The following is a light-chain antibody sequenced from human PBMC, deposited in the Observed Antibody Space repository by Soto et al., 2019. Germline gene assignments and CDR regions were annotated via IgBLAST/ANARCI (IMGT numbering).Light chain of an antibody. Sequence: EIVLTQSPATLSLSPGERATLSCRASQSVSTYFSWYQQKPGQAPRLLIYDASNRATGIPARFSGSGSGTDFNLTISSLDPEDFAVYFCQQRSNWPLKFGQGTKVAIK. J-gene: IGKJ1*01. CDR2: DAS. CDR3: QQRSNWPLK. CDR1: QSVSTY. V-gene: IGKV3-11*01.